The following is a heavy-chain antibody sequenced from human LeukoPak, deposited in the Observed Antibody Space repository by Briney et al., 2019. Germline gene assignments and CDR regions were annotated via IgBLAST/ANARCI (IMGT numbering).Heavy chain of an antibody. D-gene: IGHD6-13*01. CDR2: IYYSGTT. V-gene: IGHV4-59*01. Sequence: SETLSLTCTVAGGSISSYYWSWIRQPPGKGLEWIGYIYYSGTTNYNPSLKSRVTISVDTSKNQFSLKLSSVTAADTAVYYCARGAYIAAAQYGYWGQGTLVTVSS. CDR3: ARGAYIAAAQYGY. J-gene: IGHJ4*02. CDR1: GGSISSYY.